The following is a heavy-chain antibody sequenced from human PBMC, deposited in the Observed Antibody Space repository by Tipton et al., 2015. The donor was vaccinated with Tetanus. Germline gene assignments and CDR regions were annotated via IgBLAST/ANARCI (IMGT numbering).Heavy chain of an antibody. CDR1: GGSISSFY. V-gene: IGHV4-59*01. CDR3: ARGWGSSWYYFDN. CDR2: IFDTGST. J-gene: IGHJ4*02. D-gene: IGHD6-13*01. Sequence: TLSLTCTVSGGSISSFYWTWIWQPPGKGLEWIGYIFDTGSTNYNPSLKSRVTMSVDTSKNQFSLHLTSVTAADTAVYYCARGWGSSWYYFDNWGQGTLVTVSS.